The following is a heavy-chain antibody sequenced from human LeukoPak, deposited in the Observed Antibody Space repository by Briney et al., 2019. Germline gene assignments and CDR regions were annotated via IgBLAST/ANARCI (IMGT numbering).Heavy chain of an antibody. D-gene: IGHD3-22*01. CDR1: GFTFDDYG. CDR2: LKWNGDNI. J-gene: IGHJ4*02. CDR3: ARRRDSSGYYYFDY. V-gene: IGHV3-20*04. Sequence: GGSLRLSCAASGFTFDDYGMTWVRQAPGKGLEWVSGLKWNGDNIRYADSVKGRFTISRDNARSSLYLQMNSLRAEDTALYYCARRRDSSGYYYFDYWGQGTLVTVSS.